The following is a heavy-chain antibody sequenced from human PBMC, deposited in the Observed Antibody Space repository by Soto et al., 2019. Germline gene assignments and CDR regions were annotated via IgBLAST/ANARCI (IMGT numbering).Heavy chain of an antibody. V-gene: IGHV1-69*02. D-gene: IGHD6-13*01. CDR3: ARLPSSSPNDQ. CDR1: VGTLSSYT. J-gene: IGHJ4*02. CDR2: IIPILGIA. Sequence: SVTVSCTSSVGTLSSYTIRWVRQAPGQGLEWMGRIIPILGIANYAQKFQGRVTITADKSTSTAYMELSSLRSEDTAVYYCARLPSSSPNDQWGQGTLVTVSS.